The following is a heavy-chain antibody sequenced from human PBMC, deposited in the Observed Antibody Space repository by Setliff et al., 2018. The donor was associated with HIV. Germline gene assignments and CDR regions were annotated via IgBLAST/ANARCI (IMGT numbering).Heavy chain of an antibody. CDR2: VYHSGTA. Sequence: PSETLSLTCSVSGGSISTYYWSWIRQPPGKGLEWIGYVYHSGTANYNPSLRSRVTISVDTSKNQSSLKLTSVTAADTAVYYCARSNPDILSGYY. J-gene: IGHJ6*01. V-gene: IGHV4-59*01. D-gene: IGHD3-9*01. CDR3: ARSNPDILSGYY. CDR1: GGSISTYY.